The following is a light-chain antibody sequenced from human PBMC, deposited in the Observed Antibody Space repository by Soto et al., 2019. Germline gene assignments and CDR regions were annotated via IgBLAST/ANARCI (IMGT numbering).Light chain of an antibody. V-gene: IGLV2-14*03. CDR1: SSDIGDYNY. CDR3: TSYTSTDTLVV. CDR2: EVE. Sequence: QSALTQPASVSASPGQSITISCTGTSSDIGDYNYVSWYQQRPGEAPKLILYEVEKRPSGISDRFSGSKSGNTASLTISGLRTEDEAVYYCTSYTSTDTLVVFGGGTKLTVL. J-gene: IGLJ2*01.